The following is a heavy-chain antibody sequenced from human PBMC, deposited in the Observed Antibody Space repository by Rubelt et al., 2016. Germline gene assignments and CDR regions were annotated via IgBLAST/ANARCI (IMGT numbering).Heavy chain of an antibody. J-gene: IGHJ4*02. CDR1: GEPLSNYL. V-gene: IGHV4-34*02. CDR3: VRGPDSLVISGFLH. CDR2: VSHSGGP. D-gene: IGHD6-19*01. Sequence: QVRLQQWGGGLLKASETLSLTCAVYGEPLSNYLWTWVRQSPGKGLEWIGEVSHSGGPNSIPSLEGRLTTSMDTSRNQVSKGPTPVAAADSATYYGVRGPDSLVISGFLHWGQGVPVTVSS.